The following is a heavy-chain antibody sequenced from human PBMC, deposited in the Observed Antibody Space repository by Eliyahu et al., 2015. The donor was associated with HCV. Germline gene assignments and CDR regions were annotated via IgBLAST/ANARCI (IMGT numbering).Heavy chain of an antibody. CDR1: GYTFTSXG. CDR2: XSAYNGNT. D-gene: IGHD1-26*01. Sequence: QVQLVQSGAEVKKPGASVKVSCKASGYTFTSXGISGVRQXPGQGLEXMGWXSAYNGNTNHAQKLQGRVTMTTDTSTSTAYMELRSLRSDDTAVYYCAREKIRGLVGSEYFQHWGQGTLVTVSS. J-gene: IGHJ1*01. V-gene: IGHV1-18*01. CDR3: AREKIRGLVGSEYFQH.